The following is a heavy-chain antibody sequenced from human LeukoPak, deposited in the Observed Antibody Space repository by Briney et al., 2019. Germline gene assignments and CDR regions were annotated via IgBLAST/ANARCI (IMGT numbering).Heavy chain of an antibody. CDR1: GYTFIGHY. Sequence: ASVKVSCKASGYTFIGHYIHWVRQAPGQGLEWMGIINPSTGSTMNAQGFQGRVTMTRDMSTSTVYMELSSLRFEDTAIYYCARGWVLTMVGGLAGNYYFDYWGQGTLVTVSS. J-gene: IGHJ4*02. CDR3: ARGWVLTMVGGLAGNYYFDY. D-gene: IGHD3-10*01. V-gene: IGHV1-46*01. CDR2: INPSTGST.